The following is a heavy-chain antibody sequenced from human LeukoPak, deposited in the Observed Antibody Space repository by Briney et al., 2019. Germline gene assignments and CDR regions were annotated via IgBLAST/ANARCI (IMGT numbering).Heavy chain of an antibody. CDR1: GYTFTTYY. V-gene: IGHV1-46*01. CDR2: INPSGGST. Sequence: ASVKVSCKASGYTFTTYYVHWVRQAPGQGLEWMGIINPSGGSTTYAQKFRGRLTMTRDMSTSTVYMELSSLRSEDTAVYYCARGSRPIYNLLTGKRYFDYWGQGTLLTVSS. CDR3: ARGSRPIYNLLTGKRYFDY. D-gene: IGHD3-9*01. J-gene: IGHJ4*02.